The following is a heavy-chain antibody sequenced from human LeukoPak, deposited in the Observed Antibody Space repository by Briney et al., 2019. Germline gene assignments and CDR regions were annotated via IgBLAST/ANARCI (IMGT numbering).Heavy chain of an antibody. Sequence: SQTLSLTCTVSGGSVTSGNYYWNWIRQPAGKGLEWIGRIYTNGGASYNPSLKSRVTISIDASKNQFSLELSSVTAADTAVYYCAREPPGYWGQGILVTVSS. V-gene: IGHV4-61*02. CDR3: AREPPGY. CDR2: IYTNGGA. CDR1: GGSVTSGNYY. J-gene: IGHJ4*02.